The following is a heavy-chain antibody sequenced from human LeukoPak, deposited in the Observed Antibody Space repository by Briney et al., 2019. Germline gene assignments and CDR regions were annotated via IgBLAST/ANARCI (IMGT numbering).Heavy chain of an antibody. Sequence: ASVKVSCKASGYTFTSYGISWVPQAPGQGLEWMGWINPNSGGTNYAQKFQGRGTMTRDTSISTAYMELSRLRSDDTAIYYCVRANYASGTMPFDHWGQGTLVTVSS. J-gene: IGHJ4*02. D-gene: IGHD3-10*01. CDR2: INPNSGGT. CDR1: GYTFTSYG. CDR3: VRANYASGTMPFDH. V-gene: IGHV1-2*02.